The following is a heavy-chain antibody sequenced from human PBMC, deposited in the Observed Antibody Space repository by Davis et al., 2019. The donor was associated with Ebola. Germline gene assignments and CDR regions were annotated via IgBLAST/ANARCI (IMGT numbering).Heavy chain of an antibody. V-gene: IGHV1-69*13. J-gene: IGHJ3*02. Sequence: AASVKVSCKASRGTFGSYAISWVRQAPGQGLEWMGGIIPIFGPANYAQKFQGRVTITADESTTTVYMELSSLRSEDTAVYYCARHGVVVDAFDIWGQGTMVTVSS. CDR2: IIPIFGPA. D-gene: IGHD2-15*01. CDR3: ARHGVVVDAFDI. CDR1: RGTFGSYA.